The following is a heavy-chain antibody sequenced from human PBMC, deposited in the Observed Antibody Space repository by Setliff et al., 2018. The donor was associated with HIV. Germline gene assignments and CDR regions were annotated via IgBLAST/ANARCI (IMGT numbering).Heavy chain of an antibody. J-gene: IGHJ4*02. D-gene: IGHD3-3*01. Sequence: PSETLSLTCTVSGGPVSRSSYYWGWLRQSPGKGLEWMGSIFHNGSTFYNPSLRSRLILSVDTSKNQVSLSLKSVTASDTAMYFCGGTYYNFRSVWGQGTLVTVSS. V-gene: IGHV4-39*07. CDR1: GGPVSRSSYY. CDR2: IFHNGST. CDR3: GGTYYNFRSV.